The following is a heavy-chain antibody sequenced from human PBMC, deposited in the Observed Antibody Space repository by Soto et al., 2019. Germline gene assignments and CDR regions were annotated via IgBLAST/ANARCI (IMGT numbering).Heavy chain of an antibody. CDR3: ARNLPTMVRGVTPYGMDV. Sequence: QVQLQESGPGLVKPSGTLSLTCAVSGGSISSSNWWSWVRQPPGKGLEWIGEIYHSGSTNYNPSLKSRVTISVDKAKNQFALKLSSVTAADTAVYYCARNLPTMVRGVTPYGMDVWGQGTTVTVSS. CDR1: GGSISSSNW. V-gene: IGHV4-4*02. J-gene: IGHJ6*02. CDR2: IYHSGST. D-gene: IGHD3-10*01.